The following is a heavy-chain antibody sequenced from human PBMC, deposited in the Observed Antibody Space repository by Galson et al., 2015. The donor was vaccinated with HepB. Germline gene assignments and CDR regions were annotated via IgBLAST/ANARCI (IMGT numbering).Heavy chain of an antibody. D-gene: IGHD5-18*01. J-gene: IGHJ4*02. CDR1: GGSFSGYY. Sequence: ETLSLTCAVYGGSFSGYYWSWIRQPPGKGLEWIGEIYHSGSTNSNPSLKSRVTISVDTSKNQFFLKLSSVTAADTAVYYCARGGYSYGPPLQYWGQGTLVTVSS. CDR3: ARGGYSYGPPLQY. V-gene: IGHV4-34*01. CDR2: IYHSGST.